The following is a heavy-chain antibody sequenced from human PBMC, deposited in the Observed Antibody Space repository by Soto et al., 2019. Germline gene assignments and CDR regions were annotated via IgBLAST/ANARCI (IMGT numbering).Heavy chain of an antibody. CDR1: GYTFTYCS. V-gene: IGHV1-45*02. D-gene: IGHD2-2*01. J-gene: IGHJ6*02. Sequence: GASVKVSCKASGYTFTYCSLHWLQQAPGQGLERMRWITLYNGNTNYAKKFQGRVTITRDMSLRTAYIELSSLRSEDSAVYYWARSFSPRYCSSTSCCYYYYYGMDVWGQGTTVTVSS. CDR3: ARSFSPRYCSSTSCCYYYYYGMDV. CDR2: ITLYNGNT.